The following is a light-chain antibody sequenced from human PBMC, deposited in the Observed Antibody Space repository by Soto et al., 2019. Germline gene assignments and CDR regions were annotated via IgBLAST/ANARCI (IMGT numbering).Light chain of an antibody. CDR2: DAS. Sequence: EIVLTQSPATLSLSPGERATLSCRASQSVSSYLAWYQQKPGQAPRLLIYDASSRATGIPDRFSGSGSGTDFTLTISRLEPEDFAVYYCQQYSNSPLTFGGGTKVDIK. CDR1: QSVSSY. J-gene: IGKJ4*01. V-gene: IGKV3-20*01. CDR3: QQYSNSPLT.